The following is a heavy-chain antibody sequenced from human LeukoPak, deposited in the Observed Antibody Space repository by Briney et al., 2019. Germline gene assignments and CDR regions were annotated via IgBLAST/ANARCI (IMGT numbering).Heavy chain of an antibody. CDR1: GYTFTDYY. V-gene: IGHV1-2*02. D-gene: IGHD6-13*01. J-gene: IGHJ4*02. Sequence: ASVKVSCKASGYTFTDYYMHWVRRAAGQGLEWMGWINPNSGGIIYAQTFQGRVTMTRAPSISPAYMELSRLRSDDPAVYCCVKDPPYSSSWYPRFDYWGQGTLVTVSS. CDR3: VKDPPYSSSWYPRFDY. CDR2: INPNSGGI.